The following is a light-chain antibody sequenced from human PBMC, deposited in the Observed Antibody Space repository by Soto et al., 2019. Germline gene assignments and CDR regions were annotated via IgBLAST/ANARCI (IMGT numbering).Light chain of an antibody. V-gene: IGKV1-5*03. CDR1: QSISSW. Sequence: NQLTKSPASLSTSVGGIVTITCRASQSISSWLAWYQQKPGKAPKLLIYKASSLESGVPSRFSGSGSGTEFTLTISSLQPDDFAAYYCQQYNSYSWTFGQGA. CDR3: QQYNSYSWT. CDR2: KAS. J-gene: IGKJ1*01.